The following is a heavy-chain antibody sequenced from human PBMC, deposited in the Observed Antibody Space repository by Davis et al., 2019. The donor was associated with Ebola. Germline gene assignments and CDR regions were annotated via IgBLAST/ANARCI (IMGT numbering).Heavy chain of an antibody. J-gene: IGHJ6*02. D-gene: IGHD6-13*01. Sequence: GGSLRLSCAASGFTFSGSAMHWVRQASGKGLEWVGRIRSKAYSYATAYAASVKGRFTISRDDSKNTAYLQMNSLKTEDTAVYYCTSRIAAAGTAPYYYYYGMDVWGQGTTVTVSS. CDR2: IRSKAYSYAT. V-gene: IGHV3-73*01. CDR3: TSRIAAAGTAPYYYYYGMDV. CDR1: GFTFSGSA.